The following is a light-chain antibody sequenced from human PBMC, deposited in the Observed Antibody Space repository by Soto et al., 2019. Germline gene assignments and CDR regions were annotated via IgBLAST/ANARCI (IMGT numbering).Light chain of an antibody. J-gene: IGKJ2*01. Sequence: IVMTQSPDSLAVSLGERATINCKSSQSVLYSSNNKNYLAWYRQKPGQPPKLLIYWASIRESGVPDRISGRGAGTDFALTSSSLQAEDVAFYYCQQYYSTPPYTFGQGTKLEIK. CDR2: WAS. CDR3: QQYYSTPPYT. CDR1: QSVLYSSNNKNY. V-gene: IGKV4-1*01.